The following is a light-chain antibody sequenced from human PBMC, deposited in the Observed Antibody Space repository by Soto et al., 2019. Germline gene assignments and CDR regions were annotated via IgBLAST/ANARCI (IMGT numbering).Light chain of an antibody. Sequence: EIVMTQSPATLSVSPGERATLSCRASQSVSSNLAWYQQKPGQAPRLLMSGASSRATGIPDRFSGSGSGTDFTLTISRLEPEDMAVYYCQQCDRSPPTFGQGTKVDIK. V-gene: IGKV3-20*01. CDR2: GAS. J-gene: IGKJ1*01. CDR1: QSVSSN. CDR3: QQCDRSPPT.